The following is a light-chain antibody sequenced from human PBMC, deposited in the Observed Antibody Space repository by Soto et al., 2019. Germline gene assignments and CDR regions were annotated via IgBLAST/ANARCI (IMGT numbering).Light chain of an antibody. CDR2: DAS. CDR1: QSVSSY. CDR3: HRTRT. J-gene: IGKJ1*01. V-gene: IGKV3-11*01. Sequence: VSIQSPATLSLSPGERATLSCRASQSVSSYLAWYQQKPGQAPRLLIYDASNRATGIPARFSGSGSGTDFPLTISSLESEDIAVRHCHRTRTFGQATK.